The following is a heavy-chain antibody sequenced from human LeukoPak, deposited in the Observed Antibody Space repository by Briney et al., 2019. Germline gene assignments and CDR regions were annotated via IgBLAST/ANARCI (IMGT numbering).Heavy chain of an antibody. Sequence: GSVKVSCKASGYTFTSYGISWVRQAPGQGLEWMGWISAYNGNTNYAQKLQGRVTMTTDTSTSTAYMELRSLRSDDTAVYYCAREAGGFWSGYYEGDFDYWGQGTLVTVSS. CDR3: AREAGGFWSGYYEGDFDY. CDR1: GYTFTSYG. J-gene: IGHJ4*02. CDR2: ISAYNGNT. V-gene: IGHV1-18*01. D-gene: IGHD3-3*01.